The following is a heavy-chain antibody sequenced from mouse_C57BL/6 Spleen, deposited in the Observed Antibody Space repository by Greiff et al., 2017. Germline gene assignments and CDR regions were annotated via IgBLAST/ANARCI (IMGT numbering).Heavy chain of an antibody. Sequence: VQLQQPGPELVKPGASVQLSCKASGYSFTSYWMHWVKPRPGQGLEWIGNINPSNGGTIYNEKFKSKATLTVDKSYSTAYMQLRSLTSEESAVYYYAREDSSNPYYYAMGHSGQGASATVSS. V-gene: IGHV1-53*01. CDR2: INPSNGGT. CDR3: AREDSSNPYYYAMGH. D-gene: IGHD1-1*01. CDR1: GYSFTSYW. J-gene: IGHJ4*01.